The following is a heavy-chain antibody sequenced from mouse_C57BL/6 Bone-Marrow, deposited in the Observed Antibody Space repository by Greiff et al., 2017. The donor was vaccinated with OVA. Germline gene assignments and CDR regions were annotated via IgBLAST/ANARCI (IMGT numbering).Heavy chain of an antibody. CDR1: GYSITSGYY. V-gene: IGHV3-6*01. CDR2: ISYDGSN. CDR3: AIYYGSSYGYFDV. D-gene: IGHD1-1*01. J-gene: IGHJ1*03. Sequence: VQLQQSGPGLVKPSQSLSLTCSVTGYSITSGYYWNWIRQFPGNKLEWMGYISYDGSNNYNPSLKNRISITRDTSKNQFFLKLNSVTTEDTATYYCAIYYGSSYGYFDVWGTGTTVTVSS.